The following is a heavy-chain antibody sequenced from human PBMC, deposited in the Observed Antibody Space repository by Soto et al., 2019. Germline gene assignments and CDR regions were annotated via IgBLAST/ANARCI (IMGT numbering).Heavy chain of an antibody. CDR2: IYYSGST. J-gene: IGHJ6*02. CDR1: GGSISSYY. D-gene: IGHD3-10*01. Sequence: SETLSLTCTVSGGSISSYYWSWIRQPPGKGLEWIGYIYYSGSTNYNPSLKSRVTISVDTSKNQFSLKLSSVTAADTAVYYCARRAIYGSGSYYNANYYYYGMDVWGQGATVTAP. V-gene: IGHV4-59*08. CDR3: ARRAIYGSGSYYNANYYYYGMDV.